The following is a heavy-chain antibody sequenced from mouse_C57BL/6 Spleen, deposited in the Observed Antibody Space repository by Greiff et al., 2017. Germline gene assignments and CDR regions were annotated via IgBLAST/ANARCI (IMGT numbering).Heavy chain of an antibody. V-gene: IGHV1-5*01. D-gene: IGHD1-1*01. J-gene: IGHJ1*03. CDR3: TRSPYYYGRSHWYFDV. Sequence: EVKLQESGTVLARPGASVKMSCKTSGYTFTSYWMHWVKQRPGQGLEWIGAIYPGNSDTSYNQKFKGKAKLTAVTSASTAYMELSSLTYEDSAVYYCTRSPYYYGRSHWYFDVWGTGTTVTVSS. CDR1: GYTFTSYW. CDR2: IYPGNSDT.